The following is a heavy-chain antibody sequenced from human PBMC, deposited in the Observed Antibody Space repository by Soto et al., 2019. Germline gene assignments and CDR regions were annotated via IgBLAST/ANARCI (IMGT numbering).Heavy chain of an antibody. CDR2: VYHSGST. CDR3: ARAKLCNTLSCPHSFDT. D-gene: IGHD2-2*01. Sequence: QVQLQESGPGLVNASGTLSLTCGVSGGSISTNNWWSWVRQPPGQGLEWIAEVYHSGSTNYNPSRKSRLTISVDKSKSQFSLRLTSVTAADSAVYYCARAKLCNTLSCPHSFDTWGQGTLVTVSS. CDR1: GGSISTNNW. J-gene: IGHJ4*02. V-gene: IGHV4-4*02.